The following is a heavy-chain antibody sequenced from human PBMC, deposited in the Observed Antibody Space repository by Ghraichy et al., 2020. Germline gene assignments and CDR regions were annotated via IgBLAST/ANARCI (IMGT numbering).Heavy chain of an antibody. D-gene: IGHD1-26*01. J-gene: IGHJ3*02. V-gene: IGHV3-53*01. CDR1: GFTVSSNY. Sequence: SCAASGFTVSSNYMSWVRQAPGKGLEWVSVIYSGGSTYYADSVKGRFTISRDNSKNTLYLQMNSLRAEDTAVYYCARERGSYAAFDIWGQGTMVTVSS. CDR2: IYSGGST. CDR3: ARERGSYAAFDI.